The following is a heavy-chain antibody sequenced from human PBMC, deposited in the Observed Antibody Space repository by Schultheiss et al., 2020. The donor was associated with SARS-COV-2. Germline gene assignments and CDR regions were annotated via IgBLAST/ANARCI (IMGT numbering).Heavy chain of an antibody. V-gene: IGHV1-8*01. D-gene: IGHD3-22*01. J-gene: IGHJ5*02. CDR2: MNPNSDNT. CDR3: AKDRVPYYDSSGWFDP. CDR1: GYTFASYD. Sequence: ASVKVSCKASGYTFASYDVSWVRQATGQGLEWMGWMNPNSDNTAYAQKFQGRVTITADESTSTAYMELSSLRSEDTAVYYCAKDRVPYYDSSGWFDPWGQGTLVTVSS.